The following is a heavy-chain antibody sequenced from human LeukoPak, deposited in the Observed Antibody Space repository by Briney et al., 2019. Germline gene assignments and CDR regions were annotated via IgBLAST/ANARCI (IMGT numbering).Heavy chain of an antibody. J-gene: IGHJ2*01. V-gene: IGHV4-4*07. Sequence: PPQTLSLTCTVSSRSISSYYSSWIRHPAGKGLEWNGHISTSGSTKYNPPRKSRVTMSVATSKHQSSLKLSSGAAAHTAVYYCARPPPYSSGWYWYFDLWGRGTLVTVSS. CDR3: ARPPPYSSGWYWYFDL. CDR2: ISTSGST. D-gene: IGHD6-19*01. CDR1: SRSISSYY.